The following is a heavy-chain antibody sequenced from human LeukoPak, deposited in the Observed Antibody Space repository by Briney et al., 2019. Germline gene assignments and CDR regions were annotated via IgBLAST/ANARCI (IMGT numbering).Heavy chain of an antibody. V-gene: IGHV3-23*01. CDR2: ISVSGGST. Sequence: GGSLRLSCAASGFTFSSYAVSWVRQAPGKGLEWVSGISVSGGSTYYAASVKGRFTISRDNSKNTLYLQLNSLRADDTAVYYCAKEAGNGWSYFDYWGQGTLVTVSS. CDR1: GFTFSSYA. CDR3: AKEAGNGWSYFDY. J-gene: IGHJ4*02. D-gene: IGHD6-19*01.